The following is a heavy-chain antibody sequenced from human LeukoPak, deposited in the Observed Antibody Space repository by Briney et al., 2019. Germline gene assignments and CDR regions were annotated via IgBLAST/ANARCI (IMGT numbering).Heavy chain of an antibody. J-gene: IGHJ4*02. V-gene: IGHV3-30*18. Sequence: PGGSLRLSCAASGFTFSSYGVHWVRQAPGKGLEWVAVISYDGNNKYYADSVKGRLIISRDNSKNTLYLQLSSLRAEDTAVYYCAKEGDSYGYGHGQYDYWGQGTLVTVSS. CDR2: ISYDGNNK. CDR3: AKEGDSYGYGHGQYDY. CDR1: GFTFSSYG. D-gene: IGHD5-18*01.